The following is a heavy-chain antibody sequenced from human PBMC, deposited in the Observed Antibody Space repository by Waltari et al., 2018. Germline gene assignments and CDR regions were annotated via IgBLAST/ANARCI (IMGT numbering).Heavy chain of an antibody. V-gene: IGHV3-48*01. J-gene: IGHJ4*02. Sequence: EVQLVESGGGLVQPGGSLRLSCAASGFTFSSYSMNWVRQAPGKGLEWVSDISSISSTIYYADSVKGRFTISRDNAKNSLYLQMNSLRAEDTAVYYWARVADGSYGVFDYWGQGTLVTVSS. CDR2: ISSISSTI. D-gene: IGHD2-2*03. CDR3: ARVADGSYGVFDY. CDR1: GFTFSSYS.